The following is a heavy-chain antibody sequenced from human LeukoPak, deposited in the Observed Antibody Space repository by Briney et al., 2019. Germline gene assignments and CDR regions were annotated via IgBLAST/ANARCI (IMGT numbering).Heavy chain of an antibody. Sequence: GGSLRLSCAVSGFTFSTYAMSWVRQAPGKGLEWVSGIGDSGDNAYYVDSVKGRFTISRDNSRNTLFLQMNSLRAEDTALYFCAKADDFWSDFDYWGQGTLVTVSS. J-gene: IGHJ4*02. CDR3: AKADDFWSDFDY. CDR1: GFTFSTYA. CDR2: IGDSGDNA. D-gene: IGHD3-3*01. V-gene: IGHV3-23*01.